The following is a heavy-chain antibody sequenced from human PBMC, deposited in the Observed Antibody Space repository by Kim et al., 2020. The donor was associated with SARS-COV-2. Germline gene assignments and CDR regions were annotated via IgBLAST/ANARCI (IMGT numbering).Heavy chain of an antibody. J-gene: IGHJ4*02. D-gene: IGHD3-9*01. V-gene: IGHV4-61*01. CDR2: IYCSGST. Sequence: SETLSLTCTVSGGSVSSGCYYWSWLRQPPGMGWEWIGYIYCSGSTNYNPSLKSRVTISVDTSKNQFSLKLSSVTAADTAVYYCARGGRWYGIFTGYNGNFDYWGQGNLVTVSS. CDR1: GGSVSSGCYY. CDR3: ARGGRWYGIFTGYNGNFDY.